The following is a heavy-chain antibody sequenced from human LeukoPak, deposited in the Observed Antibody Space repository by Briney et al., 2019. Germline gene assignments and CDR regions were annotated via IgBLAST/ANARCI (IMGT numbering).Heavy chain of an antibody. CDR1: GLTFSSYA. CDR3: ARDLLYSYAN. CDR2: ISSSSSYI. Sequence: SGGSLRLSCAASGLTFSSYAMSWVRQAPGKGLEWVSSISSSSSYIYYADSVKGRFTISRDNAKNSLYLQMNSLRAEDTAVYYCARDLLYSYANWGQGTLVTVSS. D-gene: IGHD5-18*01. J-gene: IGHJ4*02. V-gene: IGHV3-21*01.